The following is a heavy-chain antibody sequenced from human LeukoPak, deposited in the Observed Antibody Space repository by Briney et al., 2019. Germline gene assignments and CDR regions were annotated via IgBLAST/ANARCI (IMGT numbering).Heavy chain of an antibody. CDR1: GFTFSSYA. J-gene: IGHJ4*02. CDR2: IRGSGGST. Sequence: GGSLRLSCAASGFTFSSYAMSWVRQAPGKGLEWVAAIRGSGGSTYYADPVKGRFTISRDSAKNSLYLQMNSLRAEDTAVYYCARGPRSSVGHHDYWGQGTPVTVSS. CDR3: ARGPRSSVGHHDY. D-gene: IGHD6-6*01. V-gene: IGHV3-23*01.